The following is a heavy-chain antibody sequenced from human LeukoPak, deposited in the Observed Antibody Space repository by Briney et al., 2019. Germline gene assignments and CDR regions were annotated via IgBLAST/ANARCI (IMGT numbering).Heavy chain of an antibody. D-gene: IGHD3-22*01. V-gene: IGHV6-1*01. CDR1: GDSVASNSAA. J-gene: IGHJ4*02. CDR3: AKHSYDSSGYYSIDY. Sequence: SQTLSLTCAISGDSVASNSAAWNWIRQSPSRGLEWLGRTYYKSQWYNDYAVSVKSRITVNPDTSKNQFSLQLNSVTPGVTAVYYCAKHSYDSSGYYSIDYWGQGTLVTVFS. CDR2: TYYKSQWYN.